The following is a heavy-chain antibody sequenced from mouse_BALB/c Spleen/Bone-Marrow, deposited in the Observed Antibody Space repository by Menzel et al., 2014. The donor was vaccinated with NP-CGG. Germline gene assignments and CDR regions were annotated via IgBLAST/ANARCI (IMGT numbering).Heavy chain of an antibody. CDR3: AREDDDGSWFAY. D-gene: IGHD2-12*01. CDR1: GFTFSDNY. V-gene: IGHV5-4*02. J-gene: IGHJ3*01. CDR2: ISDGGSYT. Sequence: EVQVVESGGGLVKPGGSLKLSCAASGFTFSDNYMYWVRQTPEKRLEWVATISDGGSYTYYPDSVKGRFTISRDNAKNNLYLQMSSLKSEDTAMYYCAREDDDGSWFAYWGQGTLVTVSA.